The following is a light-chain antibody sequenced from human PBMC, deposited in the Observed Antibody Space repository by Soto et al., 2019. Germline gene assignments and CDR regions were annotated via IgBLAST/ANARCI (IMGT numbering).Light chain of an antibody. J-gene: IGKJ3*01. CDR1: QSIRSN. Sequence: EIVLTQSPDTLSVSPGEGATLSCRVSQSIRSNLAWYQQRPGQAPRLLIYGASTRATGIPARFSGSGSGTEFTLTISSLQSEDFAVYYCQQYNNWPFTFGPGTKVDIK. CDR2: GAS. CDR3: QQYNNWPFT. V-gene: IGKV3-15*01.